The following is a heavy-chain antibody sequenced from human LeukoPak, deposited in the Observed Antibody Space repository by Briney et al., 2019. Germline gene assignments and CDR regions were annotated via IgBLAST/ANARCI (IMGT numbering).Heavy chain of an antibody. Sequence: PSGTLSLTCAVSGGSISSSNWWSWIHQPPRKGLEWIGEIYHSGSTNYNPSLKSRVTISVDKSKTQFSLKLSSVTAADTAVYYCAGPDHRGGASSYYYYYMDVWGKGTTVTVSS. CDR2: IYHSGST. D-gene: IGHD1-14*01. V-gene: IGHV4-4*02. CDR1: GGSISSSNW. CDR3: AGPDHRGGASSYYYYYMDV. J-gene: IGHJ6*03.